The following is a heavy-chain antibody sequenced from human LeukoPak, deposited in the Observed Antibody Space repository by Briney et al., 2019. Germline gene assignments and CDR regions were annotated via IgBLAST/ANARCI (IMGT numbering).Heavy chain of an antibody. V-gene: IGHV1-2*04. CDR2: INPNSGGT. D-gene: IGHD6-13*01. CDR1: GGTFSSYA. J-gene: IGHJ5*02. Sequence: GASVKVSCKASGGTFSSYAISWVRQAPGQGLEWMGWINPNSGGTNYAQKFQGWVTMTRDTSISTAYMELSRLRSDDTAVYYCARVIGLQQSPWSLFDPWGQGTLVTVSS. CDR3: ARVIGLQQSPWSLFDP.